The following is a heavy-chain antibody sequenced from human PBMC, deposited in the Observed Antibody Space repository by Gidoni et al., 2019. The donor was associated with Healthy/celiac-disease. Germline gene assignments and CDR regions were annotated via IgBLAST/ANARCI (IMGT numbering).Heavy chain of an antibody. CDR2: ISAYNGNT. Sequence: QVQLVQSGAEVKKPGASVKVSCKASGYTFTSYGISGVRQAPGQGLEWMGWISAYNGNTNYAQKLQGRVTMTTDTSTSTAYMELRSLRSDDTAVYYCARARGDVVPAAHWYFDLWGRGTLVTVSS. CDR3: ARARGDVVPAAHWYFDL. J-gene: IGHJ2*01. CDR1: GYTFTSYG. V-gene: IGHV1-18*01. D-gene: IGHD2-2*01.